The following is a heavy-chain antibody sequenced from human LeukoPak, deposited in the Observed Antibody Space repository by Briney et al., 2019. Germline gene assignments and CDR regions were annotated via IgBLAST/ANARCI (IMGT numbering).Heavy chain of an antibody. Sequence: AGGSLRLSCAASGFTVSSNYMSWVRQAPGKGLEWVSVIYSGGSTYYADSVKGRFTISRDNSKNTLYLQMNSLRAEDTAVYYCARVNGGNRYIDYWGQGTLVTVSS. CDR2: IYSGGST. J-gene: IGHJ4*02. V-gene: IGHV3-53*01. D-gene: IGHD4-23*01. CDR1: GFTVSSNY. CDR3: ARVNGGNRYIDY.